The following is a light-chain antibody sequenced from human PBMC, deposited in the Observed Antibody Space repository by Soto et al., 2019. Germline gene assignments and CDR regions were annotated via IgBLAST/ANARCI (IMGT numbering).Light chain of an antibody. CDR3: QSYDSSLSGSNVV. V-gene: IGLV1-40*01. Sequence: QSVLTQPPSVSGAPGQRVTISCTGSSSNIGAGYDVHWYQQLPGTAPKLLIYGNSNPPSGVPDRFSGSKSGTSASLAITGLEAEDEDDDDCQSYDSSLSGSNVVFGGGTKVTVL. CDR2: GNS. CDR1: SSNIGAGYD. J-gene: IGLJ2*01.